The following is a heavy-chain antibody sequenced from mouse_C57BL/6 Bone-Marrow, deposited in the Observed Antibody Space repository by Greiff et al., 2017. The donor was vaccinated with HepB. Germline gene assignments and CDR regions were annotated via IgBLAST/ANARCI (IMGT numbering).Heavy chain of an antibody. V-gene: IGHV5-4*01. CDR2: ISDGGSYT. CDR1: GFTFSSYA. D-gene: IGHD1-1*01. J-gene: IGHJ1*03. CDR3: ARDAGYYGSGWSYWYFDV. Sequence: EVMLVESGGGLVKPGGSLKHSCAASGFTFSSYAMSWVRQTPEKRLEWVATISDGGSYTYYPDNVKGRFTISRDNAKNNLYLQMSHLKSEDTAMYYCARDAGYYGSGWSYWYFDVWGRGTTVTVCS.